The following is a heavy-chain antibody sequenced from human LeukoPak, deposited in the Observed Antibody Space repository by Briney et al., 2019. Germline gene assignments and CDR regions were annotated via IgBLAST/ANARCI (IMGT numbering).Heavy chain of an antibody. J-gene: IGHJ5*02. CDR3: AARRNWNDG. Sequence: RSSETLSLTCAVSGASFRDYYWNWLRQPPGKGLEWIGEISHFGSTDYNPPLKSRVTISVDTSKNQFSLQLTSVTAADTAVYYCAARRNWNDGWGQGTLVIVSS. CDR1: GASFRDYY. CDR2: ISHFGST. V-gene: IGHV4-34*01.